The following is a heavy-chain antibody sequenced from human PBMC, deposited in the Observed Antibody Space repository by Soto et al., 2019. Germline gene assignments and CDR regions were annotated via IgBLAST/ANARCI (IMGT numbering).Heavy chain of an antibody. CDR3: AKTMGDCSGGSCYGPSSMDV. D-gene: IGHD2-15*01. Sequence: GRSLRLSCAASGSSFNTYAMSWVRQARGKGPEWVSTVSASGGSTYSADSVKGRFTISRDNSKNTVHLQMNSLRAEDTAVYYCAKTMGDCSGGSCYGPSSMDVWGQGITVTXSS. V-gene: IGHV3-23*01. CDR1: GSSFNTYA. J-gene: IGHJ6*02. CDR2: VSASGGST.